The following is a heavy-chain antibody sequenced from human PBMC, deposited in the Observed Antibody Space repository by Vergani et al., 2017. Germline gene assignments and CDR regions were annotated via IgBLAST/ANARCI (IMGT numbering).Heavy chain of an antibody. J-gene: IGHJ4*02. CDR1: GGTFSSYA. CDR2: IIPIFGTA. Sequence: QVQLVQSGAEVKKPGSSVKVSCKASGGTFSSYAISWVRQAPGQGLEWMGGIIPIFGTANYAQKFQGRVTITADESTSTAHMELSSLRSEDTAVYYCAMPKANYYGSGSNLRKEEGYWGQGTLVTVSS. CDR3: AMPKANYYGSGSNLRKEEGY. D-gene: IGHD3-10*01. V-gene: IGHV1-69*01.